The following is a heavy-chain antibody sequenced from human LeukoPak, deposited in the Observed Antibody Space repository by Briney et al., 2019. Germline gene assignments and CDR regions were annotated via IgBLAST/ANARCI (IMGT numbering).Heavy chain of an antibody. Sequence: PGGSLRLSCAASGFSFSSYAMSWVRQAPGKGLEWVSGINGRGDSTVYADSVKGRFTISRDNSKNTLYLQMNSLRVEDTAVYYCAKGGKWDVTPFDYWGQGTLVTVSS. CDR2: INGRGDST. CDR3: AKGGKWDVTPFDY. V-gene: IGHV3-23*01. CDR1: GFSFSSYA. J-gene: IGHJ4*02. D-gene: IGHD1-26*01.